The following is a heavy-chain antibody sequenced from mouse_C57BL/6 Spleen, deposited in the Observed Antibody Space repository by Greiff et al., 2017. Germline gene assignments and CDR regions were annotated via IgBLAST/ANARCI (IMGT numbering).Heavy chain of an antibody. CDR1: GFSLTSYG. CDR3: AKEVDYDGGGYYFDY. Sequence: VNVVESGPGLVQPSQSLSITCTVSGFSLTSYGVHWVRQSPGKGLEWLGVIWRGGSTDYNAAFMSRLSITKDNSKSQVFFKMNSLQADDTAIYYCAKEVDYDGGGYYFDYWGQGTTLTVSS. V-gene: IGHV2-5*01. J-gene: IGHJ2*01. D-gene: IGHD2-4*01. CDR2: IWRGGST.